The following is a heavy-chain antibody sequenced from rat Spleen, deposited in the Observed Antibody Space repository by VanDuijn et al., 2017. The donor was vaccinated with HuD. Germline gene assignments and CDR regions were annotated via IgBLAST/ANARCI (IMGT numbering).Heavy chain of an antibody. J-gene: IGHJ2*01. CDR1: VYSITTNY. CDR2: INYSGST. D-gene: IGHD1-11*01. CDR3: ASRTVLDY. Sequence: EVQLQESGPGLVKPSQSLSLTCSVTVYSITTNYWDWIRKFPGNKMEWIGHINYSGSTSYNPSLKSRISITRDTSKNQFFLQLNSVTTEDTATYYCASRTVLDYWGQGVMVTVSS. V-gene: IGHV3-1*01.